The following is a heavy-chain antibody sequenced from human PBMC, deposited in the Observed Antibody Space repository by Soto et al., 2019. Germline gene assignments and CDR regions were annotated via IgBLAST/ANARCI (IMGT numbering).Heavy chain of an antibody. D-gene: IGHD3-16*02. V-gene: IGHV1-46*02. J-gene: IGHJ5*02. Sequence: GASVTVSCKTPADTFNSYNIHLLRPYPGHGLEWMGIINPNGGSTSFAQTFQGRITMTTDTSTSTVYMELRSLRSEDTAVYYCARAAGGVFGIIIEGSNSLAPWGPGSRVNSSS. CDR1: ADTFNSYN. CDR2: INPNGGST. CDR3: ARAAGGVFGIIIEGSNSLAP.